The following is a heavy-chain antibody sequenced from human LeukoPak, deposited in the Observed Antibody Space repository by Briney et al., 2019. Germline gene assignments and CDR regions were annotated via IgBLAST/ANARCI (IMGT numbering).Heavy chain of an antibody. V-gene: IGHV4-31*03. D-gene: IGHD7-27*01. Sequence: SQTLSLTCTVSGGSISSGGYYWSWLRQLPGKGLEWIGYIYYSGTTSYNPSLKSRLTISLDTSENQFSLKLSSVTAADTAVYYCARGSTGDKSNNWGQGTLVTVSS. CDR1: GGSISSGGYY. CDR2: IYYSGTT. CDR3: ARGSTGDKSNN. J-gene: IGHJ4*02.